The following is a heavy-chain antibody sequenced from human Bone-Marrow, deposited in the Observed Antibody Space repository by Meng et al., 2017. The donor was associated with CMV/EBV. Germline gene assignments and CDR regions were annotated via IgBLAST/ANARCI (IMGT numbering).Heavy chain of an antibody. Sequence: ASVKVSCKASGYTFTSYYMHWVRQAPGQGLEWMGIINPSGGSTSYAQKFQGRVTMTRDTSTSTVYMELSSLRSEDTAVYYCARGLVVVPAAIPWWFDPWGQGTLVTVSS. V-gene: IGHV1-46*01. D-gene: IGHD2-2*02. CDR3: ARGLVVVPAAIPWWFDP. CDR2: INPSGGST. J-gene: IGHJ5*02. CDR1: GYTFTSYY.